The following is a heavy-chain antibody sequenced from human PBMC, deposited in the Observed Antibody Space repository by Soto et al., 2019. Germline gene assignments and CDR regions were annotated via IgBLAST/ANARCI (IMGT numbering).Heavy chain of an antibody. D-gene: IGHD3-10*01. Sequence: ASVKVSCKASGGTFSSYTISWVRQAPGQGLEWMGRIIPILGIANYAQKFQGRVTITADKSTSTAYMELSSLRSEDTAVYYCARDRSSMVRGVSPFDYWGQGTLVTVSS. J-gene: IGHJ4*02. CDR1: GGTFSSYT. V-gene: IGHV1-69*04. CDR3: ARDRSSMVRGVSPFDY. CDR2: IIPILGIA.